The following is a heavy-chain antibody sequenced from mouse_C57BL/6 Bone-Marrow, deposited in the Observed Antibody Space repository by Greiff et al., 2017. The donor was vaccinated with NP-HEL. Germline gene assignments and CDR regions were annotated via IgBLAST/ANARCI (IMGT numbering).Heavy chain of an antibody. J-gene: IGHJ3*01. CDR2: IYPRSGNT. V-gene: IGHV1-81*01. D-gene: IGHD1-1*01. CDR3: ANYYYGSSFAY. Sequence: QVQLQQSGAELARPGASVKLSCKASGYTFTSYGISWVKQRTGQGLEWIGEIYPRSGNTYYNEKFKGKATLTADKSSSTAYMELRSLTSEDSAVYFCANYYYGSSFAYWGQGTLVTVSA. CDR1: GYTFTSYG.